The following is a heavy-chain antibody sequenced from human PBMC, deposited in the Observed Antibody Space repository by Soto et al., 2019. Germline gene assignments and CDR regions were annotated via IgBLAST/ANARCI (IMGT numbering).Heavy chain of an antibody. D-gene: IGHD5-18*01. J-gene: IGHJ6*02. CDR3: ARDSKQLGGMDV. CDR2: ISYDGSNK. CDR1: GFTFSSYA. Sequence: QVQLVESGGGVVQPGRSLRLSCAASGFTFSSYAMHWVRQAPGKGLEWVAVISYDGSNKYYADSVKGRFTISRDNSKNTLYLQMNSLRAEGTAVYYCARDSKQLGGMDVWGQGTTVTVSS. V-gene: IGHV3-30-3*01.